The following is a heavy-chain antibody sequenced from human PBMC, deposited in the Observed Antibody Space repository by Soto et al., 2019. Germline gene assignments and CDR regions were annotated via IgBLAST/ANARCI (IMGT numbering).Heavy chain of an antibody. V-gene: IGHV1-8*01. CDR1: GYSFSDYD. D-gene: IGHD1-20*01. J-gene: IGHJ5*02. CDR2: MNPNSGNT. CDR3: ARDNRYNWNDEGWFDP. Sequence: QVQLVQSGAEVKKPGASVKVSCKASGYSFSDYDINWVRQATGQGPEWMGWMNPNSGNTGYAQKFQGRVTMTRNFSINTAYMELSSLGSEDTAVYYCARDNRYNWNDEGWFDPWGQGTLVTVSS.